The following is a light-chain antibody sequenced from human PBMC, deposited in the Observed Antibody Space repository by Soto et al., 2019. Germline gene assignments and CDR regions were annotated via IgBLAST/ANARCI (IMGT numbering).Light chain of an antibody. J-gene: IGKJ1*01. CDR1: QSVSTN. CDR2: GAS. Sequence: ERLLTQSPDTLSVSPGERATLSCRASQSVSTNLAWYQQKPGQAPRLLMYGASTRATGIPARFSGSGSGTEFTLTISSLQSEDFAVYYCQQYNKWPPWTFGQGTKVDIK. V-gene: IGKV3-15*01. CDR3: QQYNKWPPWT.